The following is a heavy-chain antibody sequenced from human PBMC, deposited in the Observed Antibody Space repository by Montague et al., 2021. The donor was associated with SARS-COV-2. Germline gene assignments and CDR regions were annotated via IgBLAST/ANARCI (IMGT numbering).Heavy chain of an antibody. CDR3: ARQENSSGWFKPDAFDI. V-gene: IGHV4-39*01. Sequence: SETLSLTCTVSGGSIRSSSYYWGWIRQPPGKGLEWIGSIYYSGSTYYNPSLKSRVTISVDTSKNQFSLKLSSVTAADTAVYYCARQENSSGWFKPDAFDIWGQGTMVTVSS. CDR2: IYYSGST. J-gene: IGHJ3*02. D-gene: IGHD6-19*01. CDR1: GGSIRSSSYY.